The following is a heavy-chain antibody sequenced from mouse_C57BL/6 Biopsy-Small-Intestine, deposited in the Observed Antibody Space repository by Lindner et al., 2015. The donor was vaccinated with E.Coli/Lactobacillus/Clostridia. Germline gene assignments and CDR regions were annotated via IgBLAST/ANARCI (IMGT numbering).Heavy chain of an antibody. J-gene: IGHJ2*01. CDR1: GFTFSDYG. Sequence: VQLQEVWGGLVKPGGSLKLSCAASGFTFSDYGMLWVRQAPEKGLEWVAYISSGSSTIYYADTVKGRFTISRDNAKNTLFLQMTSLRSEDTAMYYCARTHYYYGSSYDFDYWGQGTTLTVSS. CDR2: ISSGSSTI. V-gene: IGHV5-17*01. D-gene: IGHD1-1*01. CDR3: ARTHYYYGSSYDFDY.